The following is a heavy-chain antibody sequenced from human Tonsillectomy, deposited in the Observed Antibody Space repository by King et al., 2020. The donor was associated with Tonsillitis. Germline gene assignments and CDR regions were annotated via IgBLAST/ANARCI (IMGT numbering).Heavy chain of an antibody. D-gene: IGHD2-2*02. CDR2: FDPEDVET. Sequence: QLVQSGAEVKKPGASVKVSCKVSGYTLTESSMHWVRQAPGKGLECMGGFDPEDVETIYAQKFQGRVTMTEDTSTDTGYMELSSLRSEDTAVYYCATRRHCSSSSCYTLAAFDIWGQGTMVTVSS. CDR3: ATRRHCSSSSCYTLAAFDI. J-gene: IGHJ3*02. CDR1: GYTLTESS. V-gene: IGHV1-24*01.